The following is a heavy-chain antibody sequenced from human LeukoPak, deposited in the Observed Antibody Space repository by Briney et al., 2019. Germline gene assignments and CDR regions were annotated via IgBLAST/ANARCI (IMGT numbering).Heavy chain of an antibody. D-gene: IGHD3-3*01. CDR1: GYTFTSYG. Sequence: ASVKVSCKASGYTFTSYGISWVRQAPGQRLEWMGWISAYNGNTNYAQKLQGRVTMTTDTSTSTAYMELRSLRSDDTAVYYCARVRLLYYDFWSGYYRHSPYYYGMDVWGQGTTVTVSS. CDR2: ISAYNGNT. CDR3: ARVRLLYYDFWSGYYRHSPYYYGMDV. J-gene: IGHJ6*02. V-gene: IGHV1-18*01.